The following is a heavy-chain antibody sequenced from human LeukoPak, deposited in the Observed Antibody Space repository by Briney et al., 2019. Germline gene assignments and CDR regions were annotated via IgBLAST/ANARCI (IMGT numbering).Heavy chain of an antibody. J-gene: IGHJ3*02. CDR3: AKDSVGNLADAFDI. D-gene: IGHD1-1*01. CDR1: GFTFNSYA. V-gene: IGHV3-33*06. Sequence: PGRSLRLSCAASGFTFNSYAMHWVRQAPGKGLEWVAVIWYDGTNKYYTDSVKGRFTISRDNSKNTVYLQMNRLRAEDTAVYYCAKDSVGNLADAFDIWGQGTMVTVSS. CDR2: IWYDGTNK.